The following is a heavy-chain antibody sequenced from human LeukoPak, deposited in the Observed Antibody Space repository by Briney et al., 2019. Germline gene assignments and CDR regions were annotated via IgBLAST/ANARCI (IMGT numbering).Heavy chain of an antibody. J-gene: IGHJ3*02. V-gene: IGHV1-18*01. CDR3: ARGRGITIFGVALDDAFDI. CDR2: ISAYNGNT. CDR1: GGTFSSYT. D-gene: IGHD3-3*01. Sequence: ASVKVSCKASGGTFSSYTISWVRQAPGQGLEWMGWISAYNGNTNYAQKLQGRVTMTTGTSTSTAYMELRSLRSDDTAVYYCARGRGITIFGVALDDAFDIWGQGTMVTVSS.